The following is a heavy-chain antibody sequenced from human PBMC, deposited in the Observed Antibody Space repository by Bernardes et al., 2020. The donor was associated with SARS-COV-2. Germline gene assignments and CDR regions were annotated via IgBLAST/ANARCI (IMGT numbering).Heavy chain of an antibody. CDR3: ARDRTDIVAAIYDYGRDG. D-gene: IGHD5-12*01. J-gene: IGHJ6*02. V-gene: IGHV1-46*01. CDR1: GYTFTSYY. CDR2: INPSGGST. Sequence: ASVKVSCMASGYTFTSYYMHWVRQAPGQGLEWMGIINPSGGSTSYAQKFQGRVTMTRDTSTSTVYMELSSLRSEDTAVYYCARDRTDIVAAIYDYGRDGAGHRTTVTV.